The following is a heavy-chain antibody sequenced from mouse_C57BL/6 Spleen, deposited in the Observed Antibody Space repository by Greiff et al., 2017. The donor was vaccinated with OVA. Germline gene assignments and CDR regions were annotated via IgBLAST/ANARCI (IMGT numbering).Heavy chain of an antibody. J-gene: IGHJ1*03. CDR3: TTLITTVVDPLWYFDV. D-gene: IGHD1-1*01. V-gene: IGHV14-4*01. CDR1: GFNIKDDY. Sequence: VQLKESGAELVRPGASVKLSCTASGFNIKDDYMHWVKQRPEQGLEWIGWIDPENGDTEYASKFQGKATITADTSSNTAYLQLSSLTSEDTAVYYCTTLITTVVDPLWYFDVWGTGTTVTVSS. CDR2: IDPENGDT.